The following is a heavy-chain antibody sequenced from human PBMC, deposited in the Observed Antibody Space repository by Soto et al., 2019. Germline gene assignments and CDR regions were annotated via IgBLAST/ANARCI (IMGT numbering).Heavy chain of an antibody. CDR3: ARTALNPIQIHTIAAAGKPWFDP. Sequence: GASVKVSCKASGYTFTSYGISWVRQAPGQGLEWMGWISAYNGNTNYAQKLQGRVTMTTDTSTSTAYMELRSLRSDDTAVYYCARTALNPIQIHTIAAAGKPWFDPWGQGTLVTVSS. D-gene: IGHD6-13*01. CDR1: GYTFTSYG. V-gene: IGHV1-18*01. J-gene: IGHJ5*02. CDR2: ISAYNGNT.